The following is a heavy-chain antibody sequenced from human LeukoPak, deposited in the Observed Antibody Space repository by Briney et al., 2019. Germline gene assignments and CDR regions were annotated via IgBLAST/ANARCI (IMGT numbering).Heavy chain of an antibody. D-gene: IGHD2-15*01. V-gene: IGHV3-23*01. Sequence: GGSLRLSCVASGFTSKNYAINWVRQAPGKGLEWVSRISGSGTTTGYADSVKGRFTVSRDSSKNTVYLQMTSLRAEDTAIYYCAKDSDISAFFDYWGQGTPVTVSS. CDR2: ISGSGTTT. CDR1: GFTSKNYA. CDR3: AKDSDISAFFDY. J-gene: IGHJ4*02.